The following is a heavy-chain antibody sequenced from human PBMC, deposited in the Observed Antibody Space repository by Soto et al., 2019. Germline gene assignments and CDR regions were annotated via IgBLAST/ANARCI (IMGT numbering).Heavy chain of an antibody. Sequence: PSETLSLTCTVSGGSVSSGSYYWSWIRQPPGKGLEWIGYIYYSGSTNYNPSLKSRVTISVDTSKNQFSLKLSSATAADTAVYYCARDHLWFGETKGSYYGMDVWGQGTTVTVSS. CDR1: GGSVSSGSYY. CDR2: IYYSGST. V-gene: IGHV4-61*01. D-gene: IGHD3-10*01. CDR3: ARDHLWFGETKGSYYGMDV. J-gene: IGHJ6*02.